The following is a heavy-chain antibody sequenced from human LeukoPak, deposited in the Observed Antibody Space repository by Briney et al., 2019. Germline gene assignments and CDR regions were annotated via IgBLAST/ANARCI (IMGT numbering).Heavy chain of an antibody. Sequence: GASLRISCKGSGFSFTSYWISWVRPLPGKGLEWMGRIDPSDSSTNYSPSFQGHVTISADKSIITASLQWSSLKASDTAMYYCARQRGVGALDMWGQGTMVTVSS. V-gene: IGHV5-10-1*01. J-gene: IGHJ3*02. CDR2: IDPSDSST. CDR1: GFSFTSYW. CDR3: ARQRGVGALDM.